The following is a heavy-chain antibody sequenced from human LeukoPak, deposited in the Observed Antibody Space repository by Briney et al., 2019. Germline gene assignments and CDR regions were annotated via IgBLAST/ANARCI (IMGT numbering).Heavy chain of an antibody. V-gene: IGHV1-2*02. CDR1: GYTFTGYY. D-gene: IGHD3-22*01. CDR3: ARDNRNYYDSSGLENWFDP. CDR2: INPNSGGT. Sequence: ASVKVSCKASGYTFTGYYMHWVRQAPGQGLEWMGWINPNSGGTNYARKFQGRVTMTRDTSISTAYMELSRLRSDNTAVYYCARDNRNYYDSSGLENWFDPWGQGTLVTVSS. J-gene: IGHJ5*02.